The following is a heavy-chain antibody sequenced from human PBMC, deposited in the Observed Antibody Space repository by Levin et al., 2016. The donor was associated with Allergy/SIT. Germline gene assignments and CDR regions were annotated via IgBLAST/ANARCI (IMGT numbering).Heavy chain of an antibody. D-gene: IGHD1-26*01. CDR2: ISGYNGNT. CDR3: ARDGGTYYHFDY. Sequence: ASVKVSCKASGYTFTDFGLSWVRQAPGRGLEWMGWISGYNGNTNYAQKFQGRVTLTTDSSTSTAYMELRSLRSDDTAIYFCARDGGTYYHFDYWGQGTLVSVSS. J-gene: IGHJ4*02. V-gene: IGHV1-18*01. CDR1: GYTFTDFG.